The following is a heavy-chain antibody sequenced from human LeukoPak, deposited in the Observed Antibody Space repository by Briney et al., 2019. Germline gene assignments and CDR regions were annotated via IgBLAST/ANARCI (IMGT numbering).Heavy chain of an antibody. CDR3: ARDKRDPSYYYYGMDV. J-gene: IGHJ6*04. CDR1: GYTFTSYY. CDR2: INPSGGST. Sequence: GASVKVSCKASGYTFTSYYMHWVRQAPGQGLEWMGIINPSGGSTSYAQKFQGRVTITADESTSTAYMELSSLRSEDTAVYYCARDKRDPSYYYYGMDVWGKGTTVTVSS. V-gene: IGHV1-46*01.